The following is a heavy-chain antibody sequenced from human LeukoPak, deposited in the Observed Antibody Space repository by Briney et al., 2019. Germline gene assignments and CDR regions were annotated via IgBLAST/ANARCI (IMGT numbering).Heavy chain of an antibody. V-gene: IGHV3-21*01. CDR1: GFTFSSYS. Sequence: GGSLRLSCAASGFTFSSYSMNWVRQAPGKGLEWVSSISSSSSYIYYADSVKGRFTISRDNAKNSLYLQMNSLRAEDTAVYYCARDSNSGSSMDVWGQGTTVTVSS. D-gene: IGHD3-10*01. CDR3: ARDSNSGSSMDV. J-gene: IGHJ6*02. CDR2: ISSSSSYI.